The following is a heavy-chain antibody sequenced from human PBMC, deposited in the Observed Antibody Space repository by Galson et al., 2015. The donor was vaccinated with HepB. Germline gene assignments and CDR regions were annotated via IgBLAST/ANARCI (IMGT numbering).Heavy chain of an antibody. Sequence: SVKVSCKASGYTFTSYGISWVRQAPGQGLEWMGWISAYNGNTNYAQKLQGRVTMTTDTSTSTAYMELRSLRSDDTAVYYCARDSDDSSGYIYYYYYYGMDVWGQGTTVTVSS. J-gene: IGHJ6*02. V-gene: IGHV1-18*01. D-gene: IGHD3-22*01. CDR1: GYTFTSYG. CDR2: ISAYNGNT. CDR3: ARDSDDSSGYIYYYYYYGMDV.